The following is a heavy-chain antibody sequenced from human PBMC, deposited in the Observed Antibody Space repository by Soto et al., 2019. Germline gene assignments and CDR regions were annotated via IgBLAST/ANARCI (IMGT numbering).Heavy chain of an antibody. CDR1: GGSISSGGYY. CDR2: IYYSGST. D-gene: IGHD3-9*01. CDR3: ARGYSFGYDILTGFGMDV. J-gene: IGHJ6*02. Sequence: QVQLQESGPGLVKPSQTLSLTCTVSGGSISSGGYYWSWIRQHPGKGLEWIGYIYYSGSTYYNPSHKSRVTISVDTSKNQFSLKLSSVTAADTAVYYCARGYSFGYDILTGFGMDVWGQGTTVTVSS. V-gene: IGHV4-31*03.